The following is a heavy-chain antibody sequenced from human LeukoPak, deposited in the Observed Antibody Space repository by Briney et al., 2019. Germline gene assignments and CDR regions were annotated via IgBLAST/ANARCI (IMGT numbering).Heavy chain of an antibody. J-gene: IGHJ6*02. D-gene: IGHD5-12*01. CDR2: INSDGSST. CDR3: ARALYSGYDQDYYYGMDV. CDR1: RFTFSSYW. V-gene: IGHV3-74*01. Sequence: GGSLRLSCAASRFTFSSYWMHWVRQAPGKGLVWVSRINSDGSSTSYADSVKGRFTISRDNAKNTLYLQMNSLRAEDTAVHYCARALYSGYDQDYYYGMDVWGQGTTVTVSS.